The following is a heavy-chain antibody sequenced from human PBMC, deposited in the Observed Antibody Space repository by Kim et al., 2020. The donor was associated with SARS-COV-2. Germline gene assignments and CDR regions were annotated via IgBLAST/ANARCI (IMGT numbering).Heavy chain of an antibody. J-gene: IGHJ6*02. Sequence: SPKSRVTISVDTSKNQFSLKLSSVTAADTAVYYCARGGLLWFGESYGMDVWGQGTTVTVSS. V-gene: IGHV4-34*01. D-gene: IGHD3-10*01. CDR3: ARGGLLWFGESYGMDV.